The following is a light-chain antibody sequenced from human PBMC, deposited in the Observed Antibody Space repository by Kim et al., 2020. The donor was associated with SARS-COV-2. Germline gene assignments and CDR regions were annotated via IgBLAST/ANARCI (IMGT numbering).Light chain of an antibody. CDR2: GSS. Sequence: ETVMTQSPATLSVSPGERATLSCRASQSVNANYLAWYQQKPGQAPRLLIYGSSTRATGVPARFSGSGSGTEFTLTISSLQSEDSAIYFCQQYNYWPPETFGQETKVDIK. CDR1: QSVNAN. J-gene: IGKJ1*01. V-gene: IGKV3-15*01. CDR3: QQYNYWPPET.